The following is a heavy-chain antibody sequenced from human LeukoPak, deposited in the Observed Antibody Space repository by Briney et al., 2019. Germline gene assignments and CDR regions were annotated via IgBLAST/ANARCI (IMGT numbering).Heavy chain of an antibody. CDR2: IYYSGST. Sequence: SETLSLTCTVSGGSISSYYWSWIRQPPGKGLEWIGYIYYSGSTNYNPSLKSRVTISVDTSKNQFSLKLSSVTAADTAVYYCARSGRCSSVDYWGQGTLVTVSS. CDR3: ARSGRCSSVDY. V-gene: IGHV4-59*08. J-gene: IGHJ4*02. CDR1: GGSISSYY. D-gene: IGHD4/OR15-4a*01.